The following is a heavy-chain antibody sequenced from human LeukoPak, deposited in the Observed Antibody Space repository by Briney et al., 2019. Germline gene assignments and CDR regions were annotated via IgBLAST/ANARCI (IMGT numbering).Heavy chain of an antibody. Sequence: GESLKISCKGSGYSFTSYWIGWVRQMPGKGLEWMGIIYPGDSDTRYSPSFQGQVTISADKSISTAYLQWSSLKASDTAMYYCARREGIYGSGSYIGYWGQGTLVTVSS. V-gene: IGHV5-51*01. J-gene: IGHJ4*02. D-gene: IGHD3-10*01. CDR2: IYPGDSDT. CDR1: GYSFTSYW. CDR3: ARREGIYGSGSYIGY.